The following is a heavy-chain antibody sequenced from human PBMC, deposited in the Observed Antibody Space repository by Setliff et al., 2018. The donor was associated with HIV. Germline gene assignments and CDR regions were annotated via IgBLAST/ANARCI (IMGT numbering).Heavy chain of an antibody. D-gene: IGHD5-12*01. J-gene: IGHJ2*01. CDR3: ARVQYSPAGGYFDL. CDR2: IGSNGGST. Sequence: QPGGSLRLSCAASGFTFSTYAMSWVRQAPGKGLEWVSVIGSNGGSTYYADSVKGRFTISRDNSKNTLYLQMNRLRAEDTAVYYCARVQYSPAGGYFDLWGRGTLVTVSS. V-gene: IGHV3-23*01. CDR1: GFTFSTYA.